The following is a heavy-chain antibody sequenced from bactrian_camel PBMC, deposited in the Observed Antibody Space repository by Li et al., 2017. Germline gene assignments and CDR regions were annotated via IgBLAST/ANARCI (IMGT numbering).Heavy chain of an antibody. CDR3: ATNWTNGYQY. CDR2: ISFNGDTT. Sequence: DVQLVESGGGLVRPGGSLRLSCSASGFTFNSYYMNWVRQAPGKGPEWVSGISFNGDTTSYADSVRGRFTISRDNDKATVYLQMNSLKSDDTALYYCATNWTNGYQYWGQGTQVTVS. D-gene: IGHD1*01. CDR1: GFTFNSYY. V-gene: IGHV3S40*01. J-gene: IGHJ4*01.